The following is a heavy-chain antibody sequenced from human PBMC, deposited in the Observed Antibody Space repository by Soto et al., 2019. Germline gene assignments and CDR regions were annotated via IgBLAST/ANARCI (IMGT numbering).Heavy chain of an antibody. D-gene: IGHD3-22*01. V-gene: IGHV1-69*01. CDR3: TRARGRRYNDGRGYYYSAY. CDR2: FIPIFGTT. CDR1: GGTFSSYA. J-gene: IGHJ4*02. Sequence: QVHLVQSGAEVKKPGSSVKVSCKASGGTFSSYAISWVRQAPGQGLEWMGGFIPIFGTTNYAQKFQGRVTITADESTSTAYMELRSLRSEDTAVYYCTRARGRRYNDGRGYYYSAYWGPGTLVTVSS.